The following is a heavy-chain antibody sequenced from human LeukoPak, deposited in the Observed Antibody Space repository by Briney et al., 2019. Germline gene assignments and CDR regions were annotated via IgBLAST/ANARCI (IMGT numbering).Heavy chain of an antibody. CDR3: ALIHETPPYYYGSGRFPYYYYMDV. J-gene: IGHJ6*03. D-gene: IGHD3-10*01. V-gene: IGHV4-39*01. Sequence: PSETRYLNCTVPGCSISSSSSYWGWIRHPPEKGLEWIGSIYYSGGTYNNPFFKSRVTISVDTSKIQFSLKLSSLTAADTAVYYCALIHETPPYYYGSGRFPYYYYMDVWGKGSTVTISS. CDR2: IYYSGGT. CDR1: GCSISSSSSY.